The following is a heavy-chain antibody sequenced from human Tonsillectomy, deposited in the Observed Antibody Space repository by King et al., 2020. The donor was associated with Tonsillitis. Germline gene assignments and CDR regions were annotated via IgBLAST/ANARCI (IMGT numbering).Heavy chain of an antibody. J-gene: IGHJ6*03. Sequence: EVQLVESGGGLVQPGGSLRLSCAASGFTFSSYAMAWVRQAPGKGLEWVSGISGSGSNTCYADSVKGRFTISRDKSTNTLYLRMNSLRAEDTAVYYCAKEAGEWYTYYYYYYMDVWGKGTTVTVSS. CDR2: ISGSGSNT. CDR3: AKEAGEWYTYYYYYYMDV. V-gene: IGHV3-23*04. CDR1: GFTFSSYA. D-gene: IGHD3-3*01.